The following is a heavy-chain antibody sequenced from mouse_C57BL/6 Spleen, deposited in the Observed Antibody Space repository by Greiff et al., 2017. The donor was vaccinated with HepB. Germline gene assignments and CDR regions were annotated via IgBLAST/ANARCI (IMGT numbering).Heavy chain of an antibody. Sequence: EVQRVESGGGLVKPGGSLKLSCAASGFTFSDYGMHWVRQAPEKGLEWVAYISSGSSTIYYADTVKGRFTISRDNAKNTLFLQMTSLRSEDTAMYYCARGLQNWGQGTTLTVSS. CDR2: ISSGSSTI. J-gene: IGHJ2*01. CDR1: GFTFSDYG. CDR3: ARGLQN. V-gene: IGHV5-17*01.